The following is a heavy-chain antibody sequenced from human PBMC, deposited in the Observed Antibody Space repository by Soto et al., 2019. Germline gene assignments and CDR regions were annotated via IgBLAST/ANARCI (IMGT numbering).Heavy chain of an antibody. J-gene: IGHJ4*02. CDR3: ARDYSSSWYPERYFDY. CDR2: ISAYNGNT. Sequence: GASVKVSWKASGYTFTSYGISWGRQAPGQGLEWMGWISAYNGNTNYAQKLQGRVTMTTDTSTSTAYMELRSLRSDDTAVYYCARDYSSSWYPERYFDYWGQGTLVTVSS. CDR1: GYTFTSYG. D-gene: IGHD6-13*01. V-gene: IGHV1-18*01.